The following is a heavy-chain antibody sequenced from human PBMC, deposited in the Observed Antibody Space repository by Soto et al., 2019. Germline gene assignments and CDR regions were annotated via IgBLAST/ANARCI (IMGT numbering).Heavy chain of an antibody. Sequence: SATLSLTCNVSGGSIYTYYWSWARQSAGKGLEWIGRIYTSGTTNYNPSIKSRVTMSVDTSKNRFSLKLTSVTAADTAVYYCARDQRLDSYSSPLYLYFDSWGQGSLVTVSS. CDR1: GGSIYTYY. CDR2: IYTSGTT. D-gene: IGHD6-19*01. V-gene: IGHV4-4*07. CDR3: ARDQRLDSYSSPLYLYFDS. J-gene: IGHJ4*02.